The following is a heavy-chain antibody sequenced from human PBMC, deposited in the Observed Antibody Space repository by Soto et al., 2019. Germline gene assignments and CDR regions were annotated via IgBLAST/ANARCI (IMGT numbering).Heavy chain of an antibody. CDR1: GYTFTSYG. CDR2: ISAYNGNT. CDR3: AREGSFYYYYYYMDV. J-gene: IGHJ6*03. D-gene: IGHD2-15*01. Sequence: EASVKVSCKASGYTFTSYGISWVRQAPGQGLEWMGWISAYNGNTNYAQKLQGRVTMTTDTSTSTAYMELRSLRSDDTAVYYCAREGSFYYYYYYMDVWGKGTTVTVSS. V-gene: IGHV1-18*01.